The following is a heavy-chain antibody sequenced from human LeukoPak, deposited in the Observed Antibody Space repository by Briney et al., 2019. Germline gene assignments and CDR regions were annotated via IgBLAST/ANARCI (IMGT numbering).Heavy chain of an antibody. V-gene: IGHV1-2*02. CDR1: GYTFTSYY. CDR3: ARSTGYNWNDFAFDI. Sequence: ASVKVSCKASGYTFTSYYMHWVRQAPGQGLEWMGWINPNSGGTNYAQKFQGRVTMTRDTSISAAYMELSRLRSHDTAVYYCARSTGYNWNDFAFDIWGQGTMVTVSS. CDR2: INPNSGGT. J-gene: IGHJ3*02. D-gene: IGHD1-1*01.